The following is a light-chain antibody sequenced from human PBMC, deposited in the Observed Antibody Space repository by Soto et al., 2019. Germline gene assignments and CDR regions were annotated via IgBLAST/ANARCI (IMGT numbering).Light chain of an antibody. CDR1: QSVSSSY. V-gene: IGKV3-20*01. CDR2: GAS. CDR3: QQYGSSPPIT. J-gene: IGKJ5*01. Sequence: EIVLTQSPGTLSLSPGERATLSCRASQSVSSSYLAWYQQKPGQAPRLLIYGASSRATGIPDRFSGSGSGTDFYLTISRLEPEDLAVYYCQQYGSSPPITCGQGTRLEIK.